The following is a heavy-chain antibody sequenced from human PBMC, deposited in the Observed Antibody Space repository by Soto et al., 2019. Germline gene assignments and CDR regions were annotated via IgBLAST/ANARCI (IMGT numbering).Heavy chain of an antibody. Sequence: EVQVLESGGGLGQPGGSLRLSCAASGFTFSSYVMSWVRQAPGKGLEWVSGISGSGGSTYYADSVKGRFTISRDNSKNTVYLQMNDLRVEDAAEYFCAKDSWAIFGVPAGEYYAMDVWGQGTTVTVSS. CDR2: ISGSGGST. V-gene: IGHV3-23*01. J-gene: IGHJ6*02. D-gene: IGHD3-3*01. CDR1: GFTFSSYV. CDR3: AKDSWAIFGVPAGEYYAMDV.